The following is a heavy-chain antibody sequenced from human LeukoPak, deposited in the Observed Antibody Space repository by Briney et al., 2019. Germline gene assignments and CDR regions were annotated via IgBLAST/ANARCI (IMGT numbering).Heavy chain of an antibody. Sequence: PGGSLRLSCAASGFTFSSYSMNWVRQAPGKGLEWVSYISSPSTTIHQADSVKGRFTISRDNAQNSLYLQMNSLRAEDTAVYYCARGRGSYHPISAFDIWGQGAMVIVSS. CDR2: ISSPSTTI. J-gene: IGHJ3*02. CDR1: GFTFSSYS. V-gene: IGHV3-48*04. D-gene: IGHD1-26*01. CDR3: ARGRGSYHPISAFDI.